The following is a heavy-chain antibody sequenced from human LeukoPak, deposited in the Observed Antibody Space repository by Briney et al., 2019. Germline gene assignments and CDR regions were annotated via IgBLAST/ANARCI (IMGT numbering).Heavy chain of an antibody. CDR2: IYPGDSDT. V-gene: IGHV5-51*01. CDR1: GYSFTTYW. J-gene: IGHJ4*02. D-gene: IGHD2-2*01. Sequence: EESLKTSCRGSGYSFTTYWIGWVRQMPGKGLEWMGIIYPGDSDTRYTPSFQCPVTMSADKSINTAYLQWSSLKASDTAMYYCARRQGCSSTSCPPDYWGQGTIVSVSP. CDR3: ARRQGCSSTSCPPDY.